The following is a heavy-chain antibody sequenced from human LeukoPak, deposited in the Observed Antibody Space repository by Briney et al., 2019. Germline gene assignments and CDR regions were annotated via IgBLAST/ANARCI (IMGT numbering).Heavy chain of an antibody. CDR3: AKTYCGGGGRPAEYYYYYGMDV. D-gene: IGHD2-21*01. CDR2: ISGSGGRA. Sequence: PGGSLRLSCAASGFSFISYAMSWVRQAPGKGLEWVSAISGSGGRAYYADSVKGRFTISRDNSKNTLYLQMNSLRGEDTAVYYCAKTYCGGGGRPAEYYYYYGMDVWGQGTTVTVSS. V-gene: IGHV3-23*01. J-gene: IGHJ6*02. CDR1: GFSFISYA.